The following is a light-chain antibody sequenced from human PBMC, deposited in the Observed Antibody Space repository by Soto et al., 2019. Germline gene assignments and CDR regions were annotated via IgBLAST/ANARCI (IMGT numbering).Light chain of an antibody. CDR1: QGISSY. J-gene: IGKJ1*01. V-gene: IGKV1-8*01. Sequence: AIRMTQSPSSLSASTGARVTITCRASQGISSYLAWYQQKPGKAPQLLIYEASILQSGVPSRFSGSGSGTEFTLTISSLQPDDFATYYCQHYNSYSEAFGQGTKVDI. CDR3: QHYNSYSEA. CDR2: EAS.